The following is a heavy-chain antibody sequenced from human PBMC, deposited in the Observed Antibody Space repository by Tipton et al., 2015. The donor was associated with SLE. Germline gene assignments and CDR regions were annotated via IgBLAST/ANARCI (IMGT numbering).Heavy chain of an antibody. CDR1: GFTVSSNY. CDR3: AKEGIAVAVLFDY. V-gene: IGHV3-23*01. CDR2: ISGSGGST. Sequence: SLRLSCAASGFTVSSNYMSWVRQAPGKGLEWVSAISGSGGSTYYADSVKGRFTISRDNSKNTLYLQMNSLRAEDTAVYYCAKEGIAVAVLFDYWGQGTLVTVSS. D-gene: IGHD6-19*01. J-gene: IGHJ4*02.